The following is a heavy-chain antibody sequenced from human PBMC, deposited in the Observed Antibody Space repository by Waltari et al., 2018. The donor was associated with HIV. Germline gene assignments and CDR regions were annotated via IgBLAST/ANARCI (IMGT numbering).Heavy chain of an antibody. CDR3: ARAWAWGWEIPGTFDL. Sequence: EVQLVESGGGLVQPGGSLRLSCVASGFNFNSYWMAWVRQAPGRGMEWVANIKEDGTERNYMGSVRGRFTISRDSAKNSLYLQMNSLRADDTASYFCARAWAWGWEIPGTFDLWGPGTTVIVSS. CDR1: GFNFNSYW. D-gene: IGHD7-27*01. J-gene: IGHJ3*01. V-gene: IGHV3-7*03. CDR2: IKEDGTER.